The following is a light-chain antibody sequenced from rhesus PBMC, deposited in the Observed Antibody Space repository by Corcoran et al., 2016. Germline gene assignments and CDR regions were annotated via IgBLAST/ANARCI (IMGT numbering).Light chain of an antibody. Sequence: DIQMTQSPSSLSASVGDTVTITCRASQSINSWLAWYQQKTGKAPKLLMYKASTLQNGVPSRFSGRGSGTDFTLTISSLQSEDFATYFCQQYSSGPPYSFGQGTKVDIK. CDR1: QSINSW. CDR2: KAS. J-gene: IGKJ2*01. V-gene: IGKV1-22*01. CDR3: QQYSSGPPYS.